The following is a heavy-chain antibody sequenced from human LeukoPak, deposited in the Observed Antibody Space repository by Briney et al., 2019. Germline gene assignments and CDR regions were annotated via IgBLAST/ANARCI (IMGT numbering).Heavy chain of an antibody. J-gene: IGHJ3*02. CDR1: GYTFTGYY. D-gene: IGHD4-17*01. Sequence: ASVKVSCKASGYTFTGYYMHWVRQAPGQGLEWMGWINPNSGGTNYAQKFQGRVTMTRDTSISTAYMELSRLRSDDTAVYYRARLGKGDYGDFLDRYAFDIWGQGTMVTVSS. CDR2: INPNSGGT. V-gene: IGHV1-2*02. CDR3: ARLGKGDYGDFLDRYAFDI.